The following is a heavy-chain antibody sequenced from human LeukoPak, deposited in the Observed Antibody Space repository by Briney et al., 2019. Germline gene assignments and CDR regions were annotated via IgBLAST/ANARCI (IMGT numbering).Heavy chain of an antibody. V-gene: IGHV1-69*13. CDR2: IIPIFGTA. CDR1: GGTFSSYA. J-gene: IGHJ6*03. CDR3: ARREYSSSGRYYYYYYMDV. D-gene: IGHD6-6*01. Sequence: SVKVSCKASGGTFSSYAISWVRQAPGQGLGWMGGIIPIFGTANYAQKFQGRVTITADESTSTAYMELSSLRSEDTAVYYCARREYSSSGRYYYYYYMDVWGKGTTSPSP.